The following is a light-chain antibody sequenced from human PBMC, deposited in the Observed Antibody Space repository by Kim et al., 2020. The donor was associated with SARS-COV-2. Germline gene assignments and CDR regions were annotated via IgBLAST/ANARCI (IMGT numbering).Light chain of an antibody. CDR1: SNNVGDQG. Sequence: QTATRTCAGDSNNVGDQGATWLQQHQGHPPKLLSYRNNNRPSGISERFSASRSGNTVSLTITGLQPDDEADYYCSAWDRSLSAWVFGGGTKLTVL. CDR3: SAWDRSLSAWV. V-gene: IGLV10-54*04. J-gene: IGLJ3*02. CDR2: RNN.